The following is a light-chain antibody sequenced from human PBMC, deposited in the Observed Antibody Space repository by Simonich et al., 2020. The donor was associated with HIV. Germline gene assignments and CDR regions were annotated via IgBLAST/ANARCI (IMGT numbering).Light chain of an antibody. Sequence: EIVLTQSPGTLSLSPGERATLSCRSSLSVDSSFLAWYQQKPGQAPRLLIYGASTRATGIPARFSGSGSGTEFTLTISSMQSEDFAVYYCQQRSNWPITFGQGTRLEIK. CDR2: GAS. CDR1: LSVDSSF. V-gene: IGKV3D-20*02. CDR3: QQRSNWPIT. J-gene: IGKJ5*01.